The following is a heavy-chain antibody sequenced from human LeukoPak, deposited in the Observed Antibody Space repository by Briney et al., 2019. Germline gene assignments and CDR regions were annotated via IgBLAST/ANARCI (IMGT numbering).Heavy chain of an antibody. Sequence: SETLSLTCTVSGGSISSYYWSWIRQPAGKGLEWIGRIYTSGSTNYNPSLKSRVTMSVDTSKNQFSLKLSSVTAADTAVYYCAVYCSSTSCYELNAFDIWGQGTTVTVSS. V-gene: IGHV4-4*07. J-gene: IGHJ3*02. CDR1: GGSISSYY. CDR2: IYTSGST. CDR3: AVYCSSTSCYELNAFDI. D-gene: IGHD2-2*01.